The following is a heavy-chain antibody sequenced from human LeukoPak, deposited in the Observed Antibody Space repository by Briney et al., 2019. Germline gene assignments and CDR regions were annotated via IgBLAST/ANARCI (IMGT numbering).Heavy chain of an antibody. V-gene: IGHV1-69*06. J-gene: IGHJ4*02. CDR3: ATYDSIAAAGTVFDY. Sequence: SVKVSCKASGGTFSSYAISWVRQAPGQGLEWMGGIIPIFGTANYAQKFQGRVTMTEDTSTDTAYMELSSLRSEDTAVYYCATYDSIAAAGTVFDYWGQGTLVTVSS. CDR1: GGTFSSYA. D-gene: IGHD6-13*01. CDR2: IIPIFGTA.